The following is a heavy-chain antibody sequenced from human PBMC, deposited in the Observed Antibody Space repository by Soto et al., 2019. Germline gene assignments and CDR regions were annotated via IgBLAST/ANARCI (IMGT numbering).Heavy chain of an antibody. V-gene: IGHV3-7*03. D-gene: IGHD6-19*01. CDR2: INQDGGVT. CDR1: GCSFISAF. J-gene: IGHJ4*02. CDR3: ARYYRGSGRYCFDA. Sequence: LNLSSLAAGCSFISAFMGWSRQAPGKGLEWVANINQDGGVTYYVDSVEGRFTISRDNTKESLYLQMKSLRGEDTAIYYCARYYRGSGRYCFDAWGQGTPVTVSA.